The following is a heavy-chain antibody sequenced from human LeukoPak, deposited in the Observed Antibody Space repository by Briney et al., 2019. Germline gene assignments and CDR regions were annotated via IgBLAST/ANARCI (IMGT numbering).Heavy chain of an antibody. Sequence: SETLSLTCAVYGGSFNGYYWSWIRQPPGKGLEWIGEINHSESPSYNPPLKSRVTKSVDTSKKQFSLKLNSVTAADTAVYYCASRGAMTVFGVVEVHYMDVWGKGTTVTVSS. J-gene: IGHJ6*03. V-gene: IGHV4-34*01. D-gene: IGHD3-3*01. CDR2: INHSESP. CDR1: GGSFNGYY. CDR3: ASRGAMTVFGVVEVHYMDV.